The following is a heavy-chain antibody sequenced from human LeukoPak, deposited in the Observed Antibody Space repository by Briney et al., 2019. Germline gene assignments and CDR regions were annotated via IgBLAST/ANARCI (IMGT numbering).Heavy chain of an antibody. J-gene: IGHJ6*02. CDR2: IWYDGSNK. CDR3: ARDDHYDSSGYYPLGMDV. V-gene: IGHV3-33*01. CDR1: GFTFSSYG. Sequence: GGSLRLSCAASGFTFSSYGMHWVRQAPGKGLEWVAVIWYDGSNKYYADSVKGRFTISRDNSKNTLYLQMNSLRAEDTAVYYCARDDHYDSSGYYPLGMDVWGQGTTVTVSS. D-gene: IGHD3-22*01.